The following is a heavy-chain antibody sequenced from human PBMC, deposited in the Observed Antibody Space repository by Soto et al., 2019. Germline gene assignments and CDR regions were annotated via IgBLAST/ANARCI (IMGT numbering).Heavy chain of an antibody. D-gene: IGHD3-22*01. Sequence: GASVKVSCKASGVTFTSSAVQCVRQARGQRLEWIGWIVVGSGNTNYAQKFQERVTITRDMSTSTAYMELSSLRSEDTAVYYCAAWKGGDSSGYYLGLDYWGQGTLVTVSS. J-gene: IGHJ4*02. CDR2: IVVGSGNT. CDR1: GVTFTSSA. CDR3: AAWKGGDSSGYYLGLDY. V-gene: IGHV1-58*01.